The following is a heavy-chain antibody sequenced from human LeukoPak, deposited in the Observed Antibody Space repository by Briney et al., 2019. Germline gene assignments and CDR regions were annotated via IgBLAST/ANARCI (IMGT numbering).Heavy chain of an antibody. D-gene: IGHD3-3*01. CDR3: AKTIKNYDFWTGGMDV. Sequence: GGSLRLSCAASGFTFSSYGMHWVRQAPGKGLEWVAFIRYDGSNKYYADSVKGRFTISRDNSKNTLYLQMNSLRAEDTAVYYCAKTIKNYDFWTGGMDVWGKGTTVTVSS. CDR1: GFTFSSYG. V-gene: IGHV3-30*02. J-gene: IGHJ6*04. CDR2: IRYDGSNK.